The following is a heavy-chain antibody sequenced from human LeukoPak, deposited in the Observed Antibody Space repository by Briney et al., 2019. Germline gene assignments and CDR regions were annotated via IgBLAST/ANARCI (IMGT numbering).Heavy chain of an antibody. CDR3: ARATVTTSQLPDY. V-gene: IGHV3-21*01. Sequence: KAGGSLRLSCAASGFTFSSYSMNWGRQAPGKGLEWVSSISSSSSYIYYADSVKGRFTISRDNAKNSLYLQMNSLRAEDTAVYYCARATVTTSQLPDYWGQGTLVTVSS. CDR1: GFTFSSYS. D-gene: IGHD4-17*01. CDR2: ISSSSSYI. J-gene: IGHJ4*02.